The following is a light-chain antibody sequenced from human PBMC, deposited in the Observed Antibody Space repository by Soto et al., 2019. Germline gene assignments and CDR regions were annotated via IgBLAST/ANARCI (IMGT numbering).Light chain of an antibody. CDR1: SSNIGAGYD. CDR3: QSYDSSLSGYV. CDR2: GNS. V-gene: IGLV1-40*01. J-gene: IGLJ1*01. Sequence: QSVLTQPPSVSGAPGQRVTISCIASSSNIGAGYDVHWYQQLPGTAPKLLIYGNSNRPSGVPDRFSGSKSGTSASLAITGLQAEDEADYYCQSYDSSLSGYVFGTGTKVTVL.